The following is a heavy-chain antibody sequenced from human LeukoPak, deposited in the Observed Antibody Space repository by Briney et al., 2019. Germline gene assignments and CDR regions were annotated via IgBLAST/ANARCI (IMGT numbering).Heavy chain of an antibody. J-gene: IGHJ6*03. Sequence: PGGSLRLSCAASGFTFSSYEMNWVRQAPGKGLEWVANIKQDGSEKYYVDSVKGRFTISRDNAKNSLYLQMNSLRAEDTAVYYCARDRRAPYYGFRSGYIDHYYMDVWGKGTTVTVSS. V-gene: IGHV3-7*01. CDR2: IKQDGSEK. CDR1: GFTFSSYE. CDR3: ARDRRAPYYGFRSGYIDHYYMDV. D-gene: IGHD3-3*01.